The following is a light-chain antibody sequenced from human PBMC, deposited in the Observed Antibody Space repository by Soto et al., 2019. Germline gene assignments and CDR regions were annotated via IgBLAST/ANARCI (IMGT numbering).Light chain of an antibody. J-gene: IGKJ1*01. CDR3: QQYNSYPWT. Sequence: DIQMTQSPSTLSASVGDRVTITCRASQSISSWLAWYQQKPGKAPKLLIYDASSLESGVPSRFSGSGSGTEFTLTISSLQADDFATDYCQQYNSYPWTFGQGTKVEI. V-gene: IGKV1-5*01. CDR2: DAS. CDR1: QSISSW.